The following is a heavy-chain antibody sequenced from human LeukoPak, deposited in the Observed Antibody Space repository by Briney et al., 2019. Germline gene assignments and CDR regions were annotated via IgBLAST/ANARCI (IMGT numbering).Heavy chain of an antibody. CDR1: GYTFTSYG. Sequence: ASVKVSCKAFGYTFTSYGISWVRQAPGQGLEWMGWISAYNGNTNYAQKLQGRVTMTTDTSTSTAYMELRSLRSDDTAVYYCARVDFSRYSSGWYFDYWGQGTLVTVSS. J-gene: IGHJ4*02. V-gene: IGHV1-18*01. CDR2: ISAYNGNT. D-gene: IGHD6-19*01. CDR3: ARVDFSRYSSGWYFDY.